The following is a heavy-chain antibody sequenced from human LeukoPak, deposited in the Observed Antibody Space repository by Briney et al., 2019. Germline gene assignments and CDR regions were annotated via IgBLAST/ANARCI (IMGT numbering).Heavy chain of an antibody. V-gene: IGHV4-4*02. CDR3: ARDGVMVRGVRGAFDI. CDR2: IYHSGST. D-gene: IGHD3-10*01. CDR1: GGSISSSNW. J-gene: IGHJ3*02. Sequence: PSETLSLTCAVSGGSISSSNWWSWVRQPPGKGLEWIGEIYHSGSTNYNPSLKSRVTISVDKSKNQFSLKLSSVTAADTAVYYCARDGVMVRGVRGAFDIWGQGTMVAVSS.